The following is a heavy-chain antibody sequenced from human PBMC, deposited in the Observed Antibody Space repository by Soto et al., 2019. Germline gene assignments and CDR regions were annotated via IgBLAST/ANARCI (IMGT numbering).Heavy chain of an antibody. Sequence: GASVKVSCKASGYTFTSYAIHWVRQAPGQRLEWMGWINAGNGNTKYSQKFQGRVIITRDTSASTAYMELSSLRSEDTAVYYCARFPGPDEVGYDYWGQGTLVTVSS. D-gene: IGHD5-12*01. CDR3: ARFPGPDEVGYDY. J-gene: IGHJ4*02. V-gene: IGHV1-3*01. CDR1: GYTFTSYA. CDR2: INAGNGNT.